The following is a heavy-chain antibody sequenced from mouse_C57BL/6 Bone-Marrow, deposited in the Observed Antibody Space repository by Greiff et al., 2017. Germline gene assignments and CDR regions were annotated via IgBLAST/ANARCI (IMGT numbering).Heavy chain of an antibody. CDR3: SRQVTTVLATKYFDV. D-gene: IGHD1-1*01. Sequence: EVMLVESGGGLVTPGGSLKLSCAASGFPFSSYTMSWVRQTPETRLQWVAAISGGGGNTYYPDRVKGRFTISRDNDKNSLYLQMSSLRSEDTALYYCSRQVTTVLATKYFDVWGTGTTVTGSS. CDR1: GFPFSSYT. V-gene: IGHV5-9*01. CDR2: ISGGGGNT. J-gene: IGHJ1*03.